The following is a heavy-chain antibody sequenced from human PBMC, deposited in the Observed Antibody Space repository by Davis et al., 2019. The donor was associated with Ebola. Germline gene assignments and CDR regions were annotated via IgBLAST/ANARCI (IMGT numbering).Heavy chain of an antibody. J-gene: IGHJ5*02. V-gene: IGHV1-18*04. CDR1: GYTFTSYG. CDR2: ISAYNGNT. CDR3: ATLVNRGGWFDP. D-gene: IGHD4-23*01. Sequence: AASVKVSCKASGYTFTSYGISWVRQAPGQGLEWMGWISAYNGNTNYAQKLQGRVTMTTDTSTSTAYMELRSLRSEDTAVYYCATLVNRGGWFDPWGQGTLVTVSS.